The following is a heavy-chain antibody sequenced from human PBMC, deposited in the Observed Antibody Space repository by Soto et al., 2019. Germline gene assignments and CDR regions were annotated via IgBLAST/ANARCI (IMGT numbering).Heavy chain of an antibody. Sequence: PGESLKISCKGSGYSFTSYWISWVRQMPGKGLEWMGRIDPSDSYTNYSPSFQGHVTISADKSISTAYLQWSSLKASDTAMYYCARYVAAAGTFSGFYFDYWGQGTLVTVSS. J-gene: IGHJ4*02. V-gene: IGHV5-10-1*01. CDR2: IDPSDSYT. CDR3: ARYVAAAGTFSGFYFDY. D-gene: IGHD6-13*01. CDR1: GYSFTSYW.